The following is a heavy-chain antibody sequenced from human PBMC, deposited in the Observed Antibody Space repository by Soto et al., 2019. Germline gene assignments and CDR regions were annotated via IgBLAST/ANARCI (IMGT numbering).Heavy chain of an antibody. CDR3: AKAPRGYSYGYGVY. Sequence: GGSLRLSCAASGFTFSSYAMSWVRQAPGKGLEWVSAISGSGGSTYYADSVKGRFTISRDNSKNTLYLQMNSLRAEDTAVYYCAKAPRGYSYGYGVYWGQGTLVTVSS. CDR1: GFTFSSYA. J-gene: IGHJ4*02. D-gene: IGHD5-18*01. CDR2: ISGSGGST. V-gene: IGHV3-23*01.